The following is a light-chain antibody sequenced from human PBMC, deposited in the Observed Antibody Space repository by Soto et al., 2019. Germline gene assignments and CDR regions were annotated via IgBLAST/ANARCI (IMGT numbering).Light chain of an antibody. Sequence: EIVLTHSPGTLSLSPGERATLSCRASQSVSSNYLAWYQQKPGQAPRLLIYGASSRATGIPDRFSGSGSGTDFTLTMSRLEPEDFAVYYCQQYGSSSYTFGQGTKLEIK. J-gene: IGKJ2*01. V-gene: IGKV3-20*01. CDR3: QQYGSSSYT. CDR2: GAS. CDR1: QSVSSNY.